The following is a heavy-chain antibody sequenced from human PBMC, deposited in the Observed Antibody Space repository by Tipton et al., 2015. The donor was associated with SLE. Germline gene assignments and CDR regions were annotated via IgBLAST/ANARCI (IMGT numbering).Heavy chain of an antibody. CDR1: GGSFSGYY. D-gene: IGHD2-21*02. Sequence: TLSLTCAVYGGSFSGYYWSWIRQPPGKGLEWIGEINHSGSTNYNPSLKSRVTISVDTSKNQFSLKLSSVTAADTAVYYCARDPVVVTAIHAFDIWGQGTMVTVSS. CDR3: ARDPVVVTAIHAFDI. V-gene: IGHV4-34*01. J-gene: IGHJ3*02. CDR2: INHSGST.